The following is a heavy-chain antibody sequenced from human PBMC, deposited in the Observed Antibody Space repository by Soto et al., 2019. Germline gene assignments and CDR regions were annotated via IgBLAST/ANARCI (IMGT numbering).Heavy chain of an antibody. J-gene: IGHJ6*02. V-gene: IGHV4-59*01. D-gene: IGHD2-2*01. Sequence: PSETLSLTCTVSGGSISSYYWSWIRQPPGKGLEWIGYIYYSGSTNYNPSLKSRVTISVDTSKNQFSLKLSSVTAADTAVYYCARDNYFCSSTSCYVPNYYYYGMDVWGQGTTVTVSS. CDR3: ARDNYFCSSTSCYVPNYYYYGMDV. CDR2: IYYSGST. CDR1: GGSISSYY.